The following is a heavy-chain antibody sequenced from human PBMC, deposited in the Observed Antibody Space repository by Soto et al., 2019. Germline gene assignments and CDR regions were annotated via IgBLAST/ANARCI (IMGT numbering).Heavy chain of an antibody. CDR1: AFTVSSNY. J-gene: IGHJ3*02. CDR2: IYSGGST. Sequence: GGSLRLSCAASAFTVSSNYMSWVRQAPGKGLEWVSVIYSGGSTYYADSVKGRFTISRDNSKNTLYLQMNSLRAEDTAVYYCARDLVVATEGPAFDIWGQGTMVTVSS. D-gene: IGHD2-15*01. CDR3: ARDLVVATEGPAFDI. V-gene: IGHV3-66*01.